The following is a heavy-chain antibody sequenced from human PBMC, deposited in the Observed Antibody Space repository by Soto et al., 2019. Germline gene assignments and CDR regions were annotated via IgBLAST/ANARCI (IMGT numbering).Heavy chain of an antibody. CDR1: GGSISSTNYY. J-gene: IGHJ4*02. Sequence: PSETLSLTCTVSGGSISSTNYYWGWIRQPPGKGLEWIGTIYYSGSTYYNPSLKSRVTISVDTSKNQFSLNLRSVTAEDTAVFYCARHLKSSVAAYYYFDYWGQGTLVTVSS. CDR2: IYYSGST. D-gene: IGHD6-19*01. V-gene: IGHV4-39*01. CDR3: ARHLKSSVAAYYYFDY.